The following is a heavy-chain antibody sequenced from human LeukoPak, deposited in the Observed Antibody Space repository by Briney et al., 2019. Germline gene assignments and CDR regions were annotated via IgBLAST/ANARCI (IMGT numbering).Heavy chain of an antibody. Sequence: GGSLRLSCATSGFTFSLYAMPWVRQPPGKGLEWVARIASDGSTEHYTESVKGQFTISRDNSRNTVSLQMNSLRVEDTAVYYCARDGDDNSGYGKDYWGQGTLVIVSP. V-gene: IGHV3-30-3*01. CDR3: ARDGDDNSGYGKDY. J-gene: IGHJ4*01. D-gene: IGHD3-22*01. CDR2: IASDGSTE. CDR1: GFTFSLYA.